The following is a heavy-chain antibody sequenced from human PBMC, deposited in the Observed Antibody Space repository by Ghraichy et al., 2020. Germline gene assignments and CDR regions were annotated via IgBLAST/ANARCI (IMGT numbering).Heavy chain of an antibody. Sequence: SETLSLTCTVSGGSISSYYWSWIRQPAGKGLEWIGRIYTSGSTNYNPSLKSRVTMSVDTSKNQFSLKLSSVTAADTAVYYCAGGYYYDSSGYWESIDYWGQGTLVTVSS. CDR2: IYTSGST. J-gene: IGHJ4*02. CDR1: GGSISSYY. D-gene: IGHD3-22*01. CDR3: AGGYYYDSSGYWESIDY. V-gene: IGHV4-4*07.